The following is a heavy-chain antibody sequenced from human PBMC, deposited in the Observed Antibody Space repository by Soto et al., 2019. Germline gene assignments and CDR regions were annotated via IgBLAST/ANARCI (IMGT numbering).Heavy chain of an antibody. CDR2: INHSGST. J-gene: IGHJ5*02. CDR1: GGSFSGYY. V-gene: IGHV4-34*01. Sequence: PSETLSRTCAVYGGSFSGYYWSWIRQPPGKGLERIGEINHSGSTNYNPSLKSRVTISVDTSKNQFSLKLSSVTAADTAVYYCARARRFLITMVRGVLTNWFDPWGQGTLVTVSS. CDR3: ARARRFLITMVRGVLTNWFDP. D-gene: IGHD3-10*01.